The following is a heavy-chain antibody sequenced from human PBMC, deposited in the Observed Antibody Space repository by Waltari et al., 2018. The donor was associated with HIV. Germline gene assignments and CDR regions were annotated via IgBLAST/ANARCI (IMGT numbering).Heavy chain of an antibody. CDR3: ARLFYYDTTGYINNAFDI. J-gene: IGHJ3*02. V-gene: IGHV5-51*03. CDR1: GYTFTNYW. D-gene: IGHD3-22*01. CDR2: ICPFDSDT. Sequence: EVQLVQSGAEVRKSGESLKISCKASGYTFTNYWIAWVRQMSGEGLEWMGIICPFDSDTRYNPSFEGQITISADKSLATAYLEWNNLNASDAAIYYCARLFYYDTTGYINNAFDIWGQGTVVTVS.